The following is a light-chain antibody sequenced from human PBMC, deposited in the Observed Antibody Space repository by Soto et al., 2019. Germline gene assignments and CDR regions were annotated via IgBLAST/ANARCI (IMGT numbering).Light chain of an antibody. CDR1: PSAGTF. V-gene: IGKV3-15*01. CDR3: QHYKLWPHHT. Sequence: DIEMTQSPATLSVSPGDRVTLSCRASPSAGTFLAWYQQKPGQAPRLLMYDVSTRATGVPARFSGSGSGTEFTLTISSLQPDDCAGCYCQHYKLWPHHTVGGRT. J-gene: IGKJ4*01. CDR2: DVS.